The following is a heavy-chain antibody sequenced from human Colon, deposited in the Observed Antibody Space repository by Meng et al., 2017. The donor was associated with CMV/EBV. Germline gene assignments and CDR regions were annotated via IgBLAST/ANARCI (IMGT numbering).Heavy chain of an antibody. J-gene: IGHJ5*02. V-gene: IGHV3-11*04. CDR2: ISSSGSTI. D-gene: IGHD6-13*01. CDR1: GFTFSDYY. CDR3: ARDGRAQVYSSSWYPPTREYNWFDP. Sequence: GGSLRLSCAASGFTFSDYYMSWIRQAPGKGLEWVSYISSSGSTIYYADSVKGRFTISRDNAKNSLYPQMNSLRAEDTAVYYCARDGRAQVYSSSWYPPTREYNWFDPWGQGTLVTVSS.